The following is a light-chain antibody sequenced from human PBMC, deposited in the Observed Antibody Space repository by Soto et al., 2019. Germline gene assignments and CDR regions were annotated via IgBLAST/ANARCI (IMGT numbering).Light chain of an antibody. V-gene: IGLV2-8*01. CDR1: SSDVVGYNY. J-gene: IGLJ1*01. Sequence: QSALTQPPSASGSPGQSVTISCTGTSSDVVGYNYVSWYQQHPGKAPKLMIYEVSKRPSGVPDRFSGSKSGNTASLTFSGLQAEDEADYYCSSSAGSNNLGVFGTGTKVTVL. CDR2: EVS. CDR3: SSSAGSNNLGV.